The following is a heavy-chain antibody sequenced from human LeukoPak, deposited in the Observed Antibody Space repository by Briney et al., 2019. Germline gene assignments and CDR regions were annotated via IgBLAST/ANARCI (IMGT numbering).Heavy chain of an antibody. V-gene: IGHV3-9*01. CDR3: AKADYGDFPNAFDI. D-gene: IGHD4-17*01. CDR2: ISWNSGSI. CDR1: GFTFDDYA. Sequence: PGGSLRLSCAASGFTFDDYAMHWVRQAPGKGLEWVSGISWNSGSIGYADSVKGRFTISRDNAKNSLYLQMNSLRAEDTALYYCAKADYGDFPNAFDIWGQGTMVTVSS. J-gene: IGHJ3*02.